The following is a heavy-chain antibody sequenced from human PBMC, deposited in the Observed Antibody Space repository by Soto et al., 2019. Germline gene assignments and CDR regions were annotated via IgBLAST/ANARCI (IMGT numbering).Heavy chain of an antibody. CDR3: ARLPGPGDGYNLYKGD. Sequence: GESLKISCKGSGYSFTSYWISWVRQMPGKGLEWMGRIDPSDSYTNYSPSFQGHVTISADKSISTAYLQWSSLKASDTAMYYCARLPGPGDGYNLYKGDWGQGTLVTVSS. J-gene: IGHJ4*02. CDR1: GYSFTSYW. V-gene: IGHV5-10-1*01. CDR2: IDPSDSYT. D-gene: IGHD5-12*01.